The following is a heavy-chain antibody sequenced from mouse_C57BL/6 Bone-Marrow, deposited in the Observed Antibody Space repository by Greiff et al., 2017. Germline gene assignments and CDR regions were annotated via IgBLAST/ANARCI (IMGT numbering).Heavy chain of an antibody. CDR3: ARCSFNSKRVAY. Sequence: VKLQQPGAELVKPGASVKLSCKASGYTFTSYWMHWVKQRPGQGLEWIGMIHPNSGSTNYNEKFKSKATLTVDKSSSTAYMQLSSLTSEDSAVYYSARCSFNSKRVAYWGQGTLVTVSA. CDR2: IHPNSGST. V-gene: IGHV1-64*01. D-gene: IGHD2-5*01. CDR1: GYTFTSYW. J-gene: IGHJ3*01.